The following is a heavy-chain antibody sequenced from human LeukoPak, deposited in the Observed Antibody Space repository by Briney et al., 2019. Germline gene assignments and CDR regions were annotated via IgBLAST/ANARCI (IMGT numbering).Heavy chain of an antibody. Sequence: SVKVSCKASGYTFTSYGISWVRQAPGQGLEWMGGIIPIFGTANYAQKFQGRVTITADESTSTAYMELSSLRSEDTAVYYCAREVGIAARRNFDYWGQGTLVTVSS. J-gene: IGHJ4*02. V-gene: IGHV1-69*13. CDR1: GYTFTSYG. CDR3: AREVGIAARRNFDY. CDR2: IIPIFGTA. D-gene: IGHD6-6*01.